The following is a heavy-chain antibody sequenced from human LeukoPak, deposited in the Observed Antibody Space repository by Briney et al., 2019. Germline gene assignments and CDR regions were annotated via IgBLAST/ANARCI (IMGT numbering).Heavy chain of an antibody. CDR2: INSDGSTT. D-gene: IGHD3-22*01. V-gene: IGHV3-74*01. CDR3: AGVIYYTSDAFDI. J-gene: IGHJ3*02. Sequence: PGGSLRLSCAASGFTFSSYWMHWVRQAPGKGPVWVSRINSDGSTTNYADSVKGRFTISRDNAKNTLYLQMNSLRVEDTAVYYCAGVIYYTSDAFDIWGQGTMATVSS. CDR1: GFTFSSYW.